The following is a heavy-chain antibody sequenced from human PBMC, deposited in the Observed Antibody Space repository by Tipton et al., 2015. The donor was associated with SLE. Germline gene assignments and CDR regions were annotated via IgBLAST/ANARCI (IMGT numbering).Heavy chain of an antibody. J-gene: IGHJ6*02. V-gene: IGHV3-74*01. D-gene: IGHD2-8*02. CDR1: GFTFGSNW. CDR3: GTTSTDYGMDV. CDR2: IYSDGSST. Sequence: SLRLSCAASGFTFGSNWMHWVRQGPGKGLVWVSRIYSDGSSTNYADSVKGRFTTSRDNAKNTLYLQMNSLRPEDTAVYYCGTTSTDYGMDVWGQGTLVTVSS.